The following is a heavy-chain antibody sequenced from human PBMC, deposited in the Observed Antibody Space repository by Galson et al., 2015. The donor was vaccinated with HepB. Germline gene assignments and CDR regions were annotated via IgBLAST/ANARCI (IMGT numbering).Heavy chain of an antibody. CDR1: GFTFSDFY. CDR2: ISGSGGST. CDR3: AKDQSYSSSWYENYFDY. Sequence: SLRLSCAASGFTFSDFYMSWIRQAPGKGLEWVSAISGSGGSTYYADSVKGRFTISRDNSKNTLYLQMNSLRAEDTAVYYCAKDQSYSSSWYENYFDYWGQGTLVTVSS. D-gene: IGHD6-13*01. V-gene: IGHV3-23*01. J-gene: IGHJ4*02.